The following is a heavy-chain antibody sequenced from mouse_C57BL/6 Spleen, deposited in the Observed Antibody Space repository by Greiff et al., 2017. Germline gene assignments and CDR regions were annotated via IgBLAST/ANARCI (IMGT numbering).Heavy chain of an antibody. CDR2: ISSGSSTI. V-gene: IGHV5-17*01. Sequence: EVKLVESGGGLVKPGGSLKLSCAASGFTFSDYGMHWVRQAPEKGLEWVAYISSGSSTIYYADTVKGRFTISRDNAKNTLFLQMTSLRSEDTAMYYCARPGNYGHSWFAYWGQGTLVTVSA. CDR1: GFTFSDYG. CDR3: ARPGNYGHSWFAY. D-gene: IGHD1-1*02. J-gene: IGHJ3*01.